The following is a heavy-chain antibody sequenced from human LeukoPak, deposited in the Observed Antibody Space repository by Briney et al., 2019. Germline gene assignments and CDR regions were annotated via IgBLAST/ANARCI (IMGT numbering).Heavy chain of an antibody. J-gene: IGHJ4*02. CDR3: ARSGGDGQIDY. CDR2: IIPIFGTA. Sequence: ASVKVSCKASGGTFSSYAISWVRQAPGQGLEWMGGIIPIFGTANYAQKFQGRVTITADESTSTAYMELRSLRSEDTAVYYCARSGGDGQIDYWGQGTLVTVSS. CDR1: GGTFSSYA. V-gene: IGHV1-69*13. D-gene: IGHD2-21*02.